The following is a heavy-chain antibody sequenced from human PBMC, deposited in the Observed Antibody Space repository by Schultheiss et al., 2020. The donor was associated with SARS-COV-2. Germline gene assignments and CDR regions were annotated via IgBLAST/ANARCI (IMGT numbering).Heavy chain of an antibody. V-gene: IGHV1-18*04. CDR2: INPNSGGT. Sequence: ASVKVSCKASGYTFTSYGISWVRQAPGQGLEWMGWINPNSGGTNYAQKLQGRVTMTTDTSTSTAYMELRSLRSDDTAVYYCARGGPYYYDSSGYYYYYYYMDVWGKGTTVTVSS. CDR3: ARGGPYYYDSSGYYYYYYYMDV. D-gene: IGHD3-22*01. CDR1: GYTFTSYG. J-gene: IGHJ6*03.